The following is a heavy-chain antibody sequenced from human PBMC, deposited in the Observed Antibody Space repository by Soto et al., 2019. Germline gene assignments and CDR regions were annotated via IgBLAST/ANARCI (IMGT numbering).Heavy chain of an antibody. Sequence: EVQLLESGGGLVQPGGSLRLSCAASGFTFSSYVMSWVRQAPGKGLEWVSAISGSGGSTYYADSVKGRFTISRDNSKNTLYLQMNSLRAEDTAVYYCAIGGYSSGWYEDYWGQGTLVTVSS. CDR1: GFTFSSYV. J-gene: IGHJ4*02. D-gene: IGHD6-19*01. CDR2: ISGSGGST. CDR3: AIGGYSSGWYEDY. V-gene: IGHV3-23*01.